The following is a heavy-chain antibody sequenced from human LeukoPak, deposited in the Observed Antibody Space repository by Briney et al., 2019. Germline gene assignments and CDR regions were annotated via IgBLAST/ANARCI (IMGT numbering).Heavy chain of an antibody. V-gene: IGHV1-8*03. CDR2: INPNSGNT. CDR3: ATLKYDSGSYYRGGSGFDY. D-gene: IGHD3-10*01. CDR1: GYIFSDYD. Sequence: GASVKVSCKASGYIFSDYDINWVRQATGQGLEWMAWINPNSGNTGIARKFRGRVTITRNISTHTVYMELSSLRSEDTAVYYCATLKYDSGSYYRGGSGFDYWGQGTLVTVSS. J-gene: IGHJ4*02.